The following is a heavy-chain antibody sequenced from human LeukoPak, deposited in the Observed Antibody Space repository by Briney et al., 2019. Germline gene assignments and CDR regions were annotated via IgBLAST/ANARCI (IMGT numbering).Heavy chain of an antibody. J-gene: IGHJ4*02. V-gene: IGHV3-48*01. CDR1: GFTFSSYA. Sequence: GGSLRLSCAASGFTFSSYAMSWVRQAPGKGLEWVSYISSSSSTIYYADSVKGRFTISRDNAKNSLYLQMNSLRAEDTAVYYCARDSSWYSSGWTVGAEGYWGQGTLVTVSS. CDR2: ISSSSSTI. CDR3: ARDSSWYSSGWTVGAEGY. D-gene: IGHD6-19*01.